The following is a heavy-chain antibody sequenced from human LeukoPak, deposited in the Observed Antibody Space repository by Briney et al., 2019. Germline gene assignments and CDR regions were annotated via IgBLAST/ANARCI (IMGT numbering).Heavy chain of an antibody. D-gene: IGHD6-19*01. V-gene: IGHV3-30*02. CDR1: GFTSSSYG. CDR2: IRYDGSNK. CDR3: AKERSSGWYDAFDI. Sequence: PGGSLRLSCAASGFTSSSYGMHWVRQAPGKGLEWVAFIRYDGSNKYYADSVKGRFTISRDNSKNTLYLQMNSLRAEDTAVYYCAKERSSGWYDAFDIWGQGTMVTVSS. J-gene: IGHJ3*02.